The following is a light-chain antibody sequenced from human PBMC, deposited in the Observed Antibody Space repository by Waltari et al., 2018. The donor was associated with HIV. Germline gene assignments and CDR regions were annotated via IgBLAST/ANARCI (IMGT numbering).Light chain of an antibody. J-gene: IGLJ1*01. CDR2: AVT. CDR1: SRVVASSHL. V-gene: IGLV2-23*02. CDR3: CSYAGTGTYV. Sequence: QSALTQPASVSGPPGQSITISSTATSRVVASSHLVSWYQQHPGKAPKVMIYAVTKRPSGVSNRFSGSKSDNTASLTISGLQAEDEADYYCCSYAGTGTYVFGTGTKVTVL.